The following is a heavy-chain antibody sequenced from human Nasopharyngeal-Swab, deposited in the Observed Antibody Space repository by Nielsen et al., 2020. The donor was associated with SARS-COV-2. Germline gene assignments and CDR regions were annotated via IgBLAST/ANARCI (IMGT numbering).Heavy chain of an antibody. V-gene: IGHV3-74*01. CDR3: ARDYDFWSGYYTGGAFDI. J-gene: IGHJ3*02. CDR2: INSDGSST. Sequence: WIRQPPGKGLVWVSRINSDGSSTSYADSVKGRFTISRDNAKNTLYLQMNSLRAEDTAVYYCARDYDFWSGYYTGGAFDIWGQGTMVTVSS. D-gene: IGHD3-3*01.